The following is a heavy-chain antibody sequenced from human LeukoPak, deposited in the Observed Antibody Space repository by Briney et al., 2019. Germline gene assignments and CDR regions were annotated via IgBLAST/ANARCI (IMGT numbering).Heavy chain of an antibody. V-gene: IGHV4-4*07. Sequence: SETLSPTCTVSGGSVSSYYLSWIRQPAGKGLEWIGRIYGTVTTYNPSLVGRVTLSVDTSKNQFSLKLTSVTAADTAVYYCARDRDDSTGAADYWGQGTLVTVSS. D-gene: IGHD3-22*01. CDR3: ARDRDDSTGAADY. CDR1: GGSVSSYY. J-gene: IGHJ4*02. CDR2: IYGTVT.